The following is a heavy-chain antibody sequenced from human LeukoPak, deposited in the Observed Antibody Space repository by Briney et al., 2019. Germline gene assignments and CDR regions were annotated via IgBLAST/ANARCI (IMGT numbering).Heavy chain of an antibody. D-gene: IGHD3-3*01. J-gene: IGHJ4*02. CDR2: INHSGST. V-gene: IGHV4-34*01. CDR3: ARGRWGYYGY. CDR1: GYTVSDKP. Sequence: GSLRLSCAASGYTVSDKPMTWIRQPPGKGLEWIGEINHSGSTNYNPSLKSRVTISVDTSKNQFSLKLSSVTAADTAVYYCARGRWGYYGYWGQGTLVTVSS.